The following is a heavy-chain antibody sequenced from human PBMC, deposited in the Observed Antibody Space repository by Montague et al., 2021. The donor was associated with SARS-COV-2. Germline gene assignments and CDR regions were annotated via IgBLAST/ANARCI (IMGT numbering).Heavy chain of an antibody. V-gene: IGHV6-1*01. D-gene: IGHD6-13*01. CDR1: GDSVSTNSAA. CDR3: ARSALAAADDGAQTALDY. CDR2: TYYGSYCRSQWCT. J-gene: IGHJ4*02. Sequence: CAISGDSVSTNSAAWNWIRQSPSRGLEWLGRTYYGSYCRSQWCTDYAVSLKSRITINPDTSKNQFSLQLNSVTPEDTAVYYCARSALAAADDGAQTALDYWGQGTLVTVSS.